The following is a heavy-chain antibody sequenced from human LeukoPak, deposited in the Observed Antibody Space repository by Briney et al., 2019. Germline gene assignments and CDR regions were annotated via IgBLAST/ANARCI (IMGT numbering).Heavy chain of an antibody. CDR3: TRVGYIDEGIDY. CDR1: GFPSSSYW. J-gene: IGHJ4*02. V-gene: IGHV3-7*04. CDR2: IKQDGSKK. D-gene: IGHD5-24*01. Sequence: HSGGSLRLSCVASGFPSSSYWMTWVRQAPGKGLEWVANIKQDGSKKSYVDSVKGRFTISRDNAKNSLYLQMNSLRAEDTAIYYCTRVGYIDEGIDYWGQGTLVTVPS.